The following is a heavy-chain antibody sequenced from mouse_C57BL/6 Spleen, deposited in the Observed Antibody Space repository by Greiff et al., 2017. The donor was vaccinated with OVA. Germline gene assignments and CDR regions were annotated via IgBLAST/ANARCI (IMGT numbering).Heavy chain of an antibody. Sequence: DVQLVESGGGLVKPGGSLKLSCAASGFTFSSYAMSWVRQTPEKGLEWVATISDGGSYTYYPDNVKGRFTISRDNAKNNLYLQMSHLKSEDTAMYYCARDRTYYSNYAMDYWGQGTSVTVSS. CDR1: GFTFSSYA. V-gene: IGHV5-4*01. CDR3: ARDRTYYSNYAMDY. J-gene: IGHJ4*01. D-gene: IGHD2-12*01. CDR2: ISDGGSYT.